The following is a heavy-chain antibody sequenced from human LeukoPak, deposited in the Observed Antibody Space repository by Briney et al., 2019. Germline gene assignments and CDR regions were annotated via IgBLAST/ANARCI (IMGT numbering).Heavy chain of an antibody. Sequence: SETLSLTCTVSGYSISSGYYWGWIRQPPGKGLEWIGSIYHSGSTYYNPSLKSRVTISVDTSKNQFSLKLSSVTAADTAVYYCARGLAYYYDSSGYRGVDYWGQGTLVTVSS. V-gene: IGHV4-38-2*02. D-gene: IGHD3-22*01. J-gene: IGHJ4*02. CDR3: ARGLAYYYDSSGYRGVDY. CDR2: IYHSGST. CDR1: GYSISSGYY.